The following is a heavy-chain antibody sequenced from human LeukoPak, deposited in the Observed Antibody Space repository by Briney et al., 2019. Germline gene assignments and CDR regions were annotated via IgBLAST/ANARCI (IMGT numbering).Heavy chain of an antibody. CDR1: GFTFSTYP. Sequence: GGSLRLSCAASGFTFSTYPMSWVRQTPGKGLQWASAITNDGRVTYYADSVKGRFTVSRDNSKNALYLQLNSLRAEDTAVYYCAKELILAEIGPAGFEYWGQGTLVTVSS. CDR3: AKELILAEIGPAGFEY. V-gene: IGHV3-23*01. J-gene: IGHJ4*02. D-gene: IGHD3-16*01. CDR2: ITNDGRVT.